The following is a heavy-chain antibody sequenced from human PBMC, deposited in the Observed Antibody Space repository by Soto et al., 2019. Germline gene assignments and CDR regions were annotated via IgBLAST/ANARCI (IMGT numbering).Heavy chain of an antibody. J-gene: IGHJ4*02. CDR1: GDSISSSTYF. Sequence: SETLSLTCTVSGDSISSSTYFWGWVRQPPGEGLEWIGSIYYSGSTYYNPSLKSRVTISVDTSENHFSLKLSSVTAADTAVYYCAKCITALGPIDYWGQGTLVTVS. V-gene: IGHV4-39*02. D-gene: IGHD6-6*01. CDR3: AKCITALGPIDY. CDR2: IYYSGST.